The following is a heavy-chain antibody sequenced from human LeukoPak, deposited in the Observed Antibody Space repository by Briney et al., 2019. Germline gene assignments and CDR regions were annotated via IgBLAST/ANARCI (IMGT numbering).Heavy chain of an antibody. D-gene: IGHD5-18*01. V-gene: IGHV7-4-1*02. Sequence: ASVKVSCKASGYTFTSHVINWVRQAPGQGLEWMGWINTNTGNPTYAQGFTGRFVFSLDTSVSTAYLQISSLKAEDTAVYYCARSPLPIQLWHQYYFDYWGQGTLVTVSS. CDR3: ARSPLPIQLWHQYYFDY. CDR1: GYTFTSHV. CDR2: INTNTGNP. J-gene: IGHJ4*02.